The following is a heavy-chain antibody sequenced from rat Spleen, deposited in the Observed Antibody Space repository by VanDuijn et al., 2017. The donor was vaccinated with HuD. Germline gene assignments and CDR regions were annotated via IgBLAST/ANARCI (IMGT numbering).Heavy chain of an antibody. V-gene: IGHV3-1*01. CDR2: ISYSGST. CDR1: GYSITSNY. D-gene: IGHD1-6*01. CDR3: ARSEGTHYYLPFAD. J-gene: IGHJ1*01. Sequence: EVQLQESGPGLVRPSQSLSLTCSVSGYSITSNYWGWIRKFPGNKMEWIGHISYSGSTSYNPSLKSRISITRDTSKNQFFLQVNSVTTEDTATYYCARSEGTHYYLPFADWGPGTMVTVSS.